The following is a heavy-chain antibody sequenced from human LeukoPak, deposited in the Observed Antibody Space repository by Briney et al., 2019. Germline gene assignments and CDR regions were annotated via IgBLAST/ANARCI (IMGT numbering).Heavy chain of an antibody. V-gene: IGHV3-43*01. J-gene: IGHJ6*03. CDR3: AKGGQTAARDMDV. Sequence: GGSRRFSWAASGFPLDDYTMTWVRKPPGKVLEWVFLMIWVVGTTYYADSVKGRFTISRDNSKTSLNLQMNSLRSEDTALYYCAKGGQTAARDMDVWGKGTTVTVSS. CDR2: MIWVVGTT. CDR1: GFPLDDYT. D-gene: IGHD2-2*01.